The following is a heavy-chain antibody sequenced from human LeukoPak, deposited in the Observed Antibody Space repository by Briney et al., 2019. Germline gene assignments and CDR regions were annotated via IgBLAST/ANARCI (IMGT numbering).Heavy chain of an antibody. CDR3: AKDGGLWVSAHWGDS. D-gene: IGHD7-27*01. Sequence: QTGGSLRLPCAASGFTFSSYTMSWVRQAPEKGLEWVTTITTSDRNTYYADSVKGRFTVSRDNSKNTLFLQMNSLRAEDTAVYYCAKDGGLWVSAHWGDSWGRGTLVTVSS. CDR2: ITTSDRNT. J-gene: IGHJ4*02. V-gene: IGHV3-23*01. CDR1: GFTFSSYT.